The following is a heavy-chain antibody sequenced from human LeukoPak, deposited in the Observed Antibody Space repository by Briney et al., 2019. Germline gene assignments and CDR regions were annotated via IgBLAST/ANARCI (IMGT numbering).Heavy chain of an antibody. CDR3: ARDLVQLWSKDF. D-gene: IGHD5-18*01. CDR2: ISASGYSM. CDR1: GFTLSSYG. V-gene: IGHV3-48*03. Sequence: GGSLRLSCTASGFTLSSYGMNWVRQAPGKGLDWVAYISASGYSMYNADSVRGRFTISRDNAKNSLYLQMNSLRAEDTAVYYCARDLVQLWSKDFWGQGTLVTVSS. J-gene: IGHJ4*02.